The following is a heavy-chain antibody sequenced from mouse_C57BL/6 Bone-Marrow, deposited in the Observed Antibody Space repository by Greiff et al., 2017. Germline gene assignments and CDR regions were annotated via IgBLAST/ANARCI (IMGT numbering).Heavy chain of an antibody. D-gene: IGHD1-1*01. CDR3: AGIAGSAWFAY. CDR2: IDPSDSYT. V-gene: IGHV1-50*01. CDR1: GYTFTSYW. J-gene: IGHJ3*01. Sequence: VQLQQPGAELVKPGASVKLSCKASGYTFTSYWMQWVKQRPGQGLEWIGEIDPSDSYTNYNRKFKGKATLTVDTSSSTAYMQLSSLTSEDSAVYYCAGIAGSAWFAYWGQGTLVTVSA.